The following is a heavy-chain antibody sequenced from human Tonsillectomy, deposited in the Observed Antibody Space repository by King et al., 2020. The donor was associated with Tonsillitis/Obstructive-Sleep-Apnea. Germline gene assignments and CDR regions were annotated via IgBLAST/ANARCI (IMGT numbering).Heavy chain of an antibody. CDR3: ARDPGYYDFWSGPLGWFDP. Sequence: VQLVESGGGVVQPGRPLRLSCAASGFTFSSYAMHWVRQAPGKGLEWVAVISYDGSNKYYADSVKGRFTISRDNSKNTLYLQMNSLRAEDTAVYYCARDPGYYDFWSGPLGWFDPWGQGTLVTVSS. D-gene: IGHD3-3*01. CDR1: GFTFSSYA. CDR2: ISYDGSNK. J-gene: IGHJ5*02. V-gene: IGHV3-30*04.